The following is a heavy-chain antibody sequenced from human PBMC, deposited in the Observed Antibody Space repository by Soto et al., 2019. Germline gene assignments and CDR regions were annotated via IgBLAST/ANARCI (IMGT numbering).Heavy chain of an antibody. CDR3: ARGGAATRYYYYYMDV. CDR1: GYSFTSYW. V-gene: IGHV5-51*01. J-gene: IGHJ6*03. CDR2: IYPGDSDT. D-gene: IGHD2-15*01. Sequence: GESLKISCKGSGYSFTSYWIGWVRQMPGKGLEWMGIIYPGDSDTRYSPSFQGQVTISADKSISTAYLQWSSLKASDTAMYYCARGGAATRYYYYYMDVWGKGTTVTVSS.